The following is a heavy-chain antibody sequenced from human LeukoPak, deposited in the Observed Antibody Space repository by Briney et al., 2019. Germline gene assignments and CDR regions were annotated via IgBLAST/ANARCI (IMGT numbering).Heavy chain of an antibody. J-gene: IGHJ6*02. Sequence: SETLSLTCAVYGGSFSGYYWSWIRQPPGKGLEWIGYIYYSGSTNYNPSLKSRVTISVDTSKNQFSLKLSSVTAADTAVYYCARHGFYGMDVWGQGTTVTVSS. V-gene: IGHV4-59*01. CDR1: GGSFSGYY. D-gene: IGHD2-2*03. CDR3: ARHGFYGMDV. CDR2: IYYSGST.